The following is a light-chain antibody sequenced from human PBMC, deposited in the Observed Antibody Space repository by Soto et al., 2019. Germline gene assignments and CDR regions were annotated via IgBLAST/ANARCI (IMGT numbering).Light chain of an antibody. CDR1: QSVNSND. Sequence: DILLTQSPGTLSLSPGERATLSCRASQSVNSNDLAWYQQKPGQAPRLLIYGASTRASGIPDRFSGSGSGTDFTLTISRLESEDFAVYYCQQYGTSPETFGQGTKVEIK. CDR3: QQYGTSPET. CDR2: GAS. J-gene: IGKJ1*01. V-gene: IGKV3-20*01.